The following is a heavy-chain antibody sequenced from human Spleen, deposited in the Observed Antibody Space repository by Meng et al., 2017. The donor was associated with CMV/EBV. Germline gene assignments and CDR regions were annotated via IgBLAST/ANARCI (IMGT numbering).Heavy chain of an antibody. CDR1: GGSFSGYY. V-gene: IGHV4-34*01. Sequence: QVQPQLWGAGLLKPSETLSLTCAVYGGSFSGYYWSWIRQPPGKGLEWIGEINHSGSTNYNPSLKSRVTISVDTSKNQFSLKLSSVTAADTAVYYCASSSITIFGAVQGWYFDYWGQGTLVTVSS. CDR2: INHSGST. CDR3: ASSSITIFGAVQGWYFDY. J-gene: IGHJ4*02. D-gene: IGHD3-3*01.